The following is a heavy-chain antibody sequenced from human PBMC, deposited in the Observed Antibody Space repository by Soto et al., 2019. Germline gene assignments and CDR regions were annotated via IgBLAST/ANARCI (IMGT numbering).Heavy chain of an antibody. J-gene: IGHJ5*02. V-gene: IGHV1-3*01. Sequence: ASVKVSCKASGYTFTSYGIHWVRQAPVQSLEWMGWINAANGDTKYSPKFQGRVTITRDTSASTSYMELISLRSEDTAVYYCVRRHVSATGIDWFDPGGQGTLVNVSS. D-gene: IGHD2-21*02. CDR3: VRRHVSATGIDWFDP. CDR2: INAANGDT. CDR1: GYTFTSYG.